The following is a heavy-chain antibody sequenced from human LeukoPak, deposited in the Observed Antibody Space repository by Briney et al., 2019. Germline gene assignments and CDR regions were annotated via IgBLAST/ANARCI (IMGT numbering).Heavy chain of an antibody. D-gene: IGHD2-15*01. CDR2: IYPGDSDT. CDR1: DYSFTSYW. Sequence: GESPKISCKGSDYSFTSYWIGWARQMPGKGLEWMGIIYPGDSDTRYSPSFQGQVTISADKSISTAYLQWNSLKASDTAMYYCARFVGACSGGSCYSDYWGQGTLVTVSS. CDR3: ARFVGACSGGSCYSDY. J-gene: IGHJ4*02. V-gene: IGHV5-51*01.